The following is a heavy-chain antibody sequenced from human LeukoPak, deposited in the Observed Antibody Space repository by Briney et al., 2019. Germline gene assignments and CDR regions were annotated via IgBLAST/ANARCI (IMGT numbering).Heavy chain of an antibody. CDR3: ARDLGYRVPGWFDP. CDR1: GGSISSGGYY. CDR2: IYDSETT. Sequence: SQTLSLTCTVPGGSISSGGYYWSWIRQHPGKGLEWIGYIYDSETTYYNPSLKSRVTISGDTSKNQLSLELSSVTAADTAVYYCARDLGYRVPGWFDPWGQGTLVTVSS. D-gene: IGHD3-16*02. V-gene: IGHV4-31*03. J-gene: IGHJ5*02.